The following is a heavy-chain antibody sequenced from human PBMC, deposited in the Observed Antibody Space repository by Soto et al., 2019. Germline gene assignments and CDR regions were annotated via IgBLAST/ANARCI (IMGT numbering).Heavy chain of an antibody. CDR1: GFTFSSYA. V-gene: IGHV3-30*04. J-gene: IGHJ6*02. CDR3: ARETDGMDV. Sequence: QVQLVESGGGVVQPGRSLRLSCAASGFTFSSYAMHWVRQAPGKGLEWVAVISYDGRNKYYADSVKGRFTISRDNSKNTTYLQMNSRRPDDTAVYYCARETDGMDVWGQGTTVTVSS. D-gene: IGHD2-21*02. CDR2: ISYDGRNK.